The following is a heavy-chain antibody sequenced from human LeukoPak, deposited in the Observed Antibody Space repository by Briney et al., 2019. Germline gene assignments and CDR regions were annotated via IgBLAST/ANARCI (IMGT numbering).Heavy chain of an antibody. CDR3: ARVDRGATDY. D-gene: IGHD1-26*01. Sequence: GESLKISCKGSGYSFTTSWISWVRQAPGKGLEWVAVIWYDGSNKYYADSVKGRFTISRDNSKNTLYLQMNSLRAEDTAVYYCARVDRGATDYWGQGTLVTVSS. CDR2: IWYDGSNK. CDR1: GYSFTTSW. V-gene: IGHV3-33*01. J-gene: IGHJ4*02.